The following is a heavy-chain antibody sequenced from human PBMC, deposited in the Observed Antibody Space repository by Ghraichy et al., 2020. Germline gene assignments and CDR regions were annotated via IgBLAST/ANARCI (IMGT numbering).Heavy chain of an antibody. CDR2: ISYDGSNK. V-gene: IGHV3-30*18. CDR1: GFTFSSYG. D-gene: IGHD3-3*01. J-gene: IGHJ3*02. Sequence: GGSLRLSCAASGFTFSSYGMHWVRQAPGKGLEWVAVISYDGSNKYYADSVKGRFTISRDNSKNTLYLQMNSLRAEDTAVYYCAKGSNYDFWSGYSHTPHAFDIWGQGTMVTVSS. CDR3: AKGSNYDFWSGYSHTPHAFDI.